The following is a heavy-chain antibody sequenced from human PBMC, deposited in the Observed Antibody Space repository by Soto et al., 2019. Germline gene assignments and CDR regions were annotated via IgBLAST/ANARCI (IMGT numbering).Heavy chain of an antibody. CDR3: NRGSEYDFLSGYL. V-gene: IGHV1-69*06. CDR1: GGTSTRYA. Sequence: QERLVQSGAEVRKPGSSVKVSCKVTGGTSTRYAINWVRQAPGQGLEWMGGIVPRFGTSKYAQKFQGRVTITADTSTNIAYMELRSLRSEDTAVYYCNRGSEYDFLSGYLWGQGTLVSVSS. D-gene: IGHD3-3*01. CDR2: IVPRFGTS. J-gene: IGHJ4*02.